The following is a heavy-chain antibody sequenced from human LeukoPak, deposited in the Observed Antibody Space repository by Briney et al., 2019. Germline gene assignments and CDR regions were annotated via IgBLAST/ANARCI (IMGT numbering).Heavy chain of an antibody. CDR1: GGSFSGYY. D-gene: IGHD6-13*01. V-gene: IGHV4-34*01. CDR2: INHSGST. Sequence: SETLSLTCAVYGGSFSGYYWSWIRQPPGKGLEWIGEINHSGSTNCIPSLKSRVTISVDTSKNQFSLKLSSVTAADTAVYYCARDRRIAAAGNYYYYGMDVWGQGTTVTVSS. CDR3: ARDRRIAAAGNYYYYGMDV. J-gene: IGHJ6*02.